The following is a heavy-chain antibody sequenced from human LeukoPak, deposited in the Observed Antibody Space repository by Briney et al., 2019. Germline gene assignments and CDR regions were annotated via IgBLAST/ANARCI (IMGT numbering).Heavy chain of an antibody. CDR1: GFTFSSYA. V-gene: IGHV3-23*01. J-gene: IGHJ4*02. CDR3: AKGDFWSGYLYYFDY. CDR2: ISGSGGST. Sequence: GGSLRLSCAASGFTFSSYAMSWVRQAPGKGLEWVSAISGSGGSTYYADSVKGRFTISRDNSKNTLYLQMNSLRAEDTAVYYCAKGDFWSGYLYYFDYWGQGTLVTASS. D-gene: IGHD3-3*01.